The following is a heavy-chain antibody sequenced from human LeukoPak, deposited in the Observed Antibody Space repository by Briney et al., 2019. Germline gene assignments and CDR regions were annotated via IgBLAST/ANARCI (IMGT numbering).Heavy chain of an antibody. Sequence: PGGSLRLSCAASGFTFSSYAMHWVRQAPGKGLEWVGFIRSKAYGGTTEYAASVKGRFTISRDDSKSIAYLQMNSLKTEDTAVYYCTRDDPSGSTSYWGQGTLVTVSS. CDR1: GFTFSSYA. V-gene: IGHV3-49*04. CDR2: IRSKAYGGTT. CDR3: TRDDPSGSTSY. D-gene: IGHD1-26*01. J-gene: IGHJ4*02.